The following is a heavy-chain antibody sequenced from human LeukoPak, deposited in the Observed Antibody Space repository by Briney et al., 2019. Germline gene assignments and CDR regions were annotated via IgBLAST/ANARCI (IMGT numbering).Heavy chain of an antibody. CDR2: ISWNSGSI. CDR3: AKDGSGIAVAGTQYYYYYGMDV. Sequence: GGSLRLSCAASGFTFDDYAMHWVRQAPGKGLEWVSGISWNSGSIGYADSVKDRFTISRDNAKNSLYLQMNSLRAEDTALYYCAKDGSGIAVAGTQYYYYYGMDVWGQGTTVTVSS. J-gene: IGHJ6*02. D-gene: IGHD6-19*01. CDR1: GFTFDDYA. V-gene: IGHV3-9*01.